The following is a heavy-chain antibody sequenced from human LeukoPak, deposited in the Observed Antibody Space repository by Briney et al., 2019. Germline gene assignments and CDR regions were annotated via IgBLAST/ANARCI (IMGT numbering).Heavy chain of an antibody. Sequence: GGSLRLSCAASGFTVSSSYMSWVRQAPGKGLEWVSAISGSGGSTYYADSVKGRFTISRDNSKNTLYLQMNSLRAEDTAVYYCAKDKRVVIAVAGDIDYWGQGTLVTVSS. V-gene: IGHV3-23*01. J-gene: IGHJ4*02. CDR3: AKDKRVVIAVAGDIDY. D-gene: IGHD6-19*01. CDR2: ISGSGGST. CDR1: GFTVSSSY.